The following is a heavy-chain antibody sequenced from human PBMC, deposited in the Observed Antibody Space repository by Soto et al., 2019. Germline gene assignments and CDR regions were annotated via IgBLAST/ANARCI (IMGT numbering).Heavy chain of an antibody. D-gene: IGHD3-3*01. J-gene: IGHJ4*02. V-gene: IGHV3-23*01. CDR1: GFTFSSYA. CDR2: ISGSGGST. Sequence: GGSLRLSCAASGFTFSSYAMSWVRQAPGKGLEWVSAISGSGGSTYYADSVKGRFTISRDNSKNTLYLQMNSLRAEDTAVYYCAKGTYDFWSGYYDYWGQGTLVTVSS. CDR3: AKGTYDFWSGYYDY.